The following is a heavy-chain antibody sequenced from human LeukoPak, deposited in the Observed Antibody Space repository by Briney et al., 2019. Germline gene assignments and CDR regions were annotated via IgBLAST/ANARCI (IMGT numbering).Heavy chain of an antibody. CDR2: IYHSGST. Sequence: SETLSLTCTVSGYSISSGYYWGWIRQPPGKGREWIGSIYHSGSTYYNPSLKSRVTISVDTSKNQFSLKLNSVTAADTAVYYCARGLGYCSGGSCTYYYYYMDVWGKGTTVTVSS. D-gene: IGHD2-15*01. V-gene: IGHV4-38-2*02. CDR3: ARGLGYCSGGSCTYYYYYMDV. J-gene: IGHJ6*03. CDR1: GYSISSGYY.